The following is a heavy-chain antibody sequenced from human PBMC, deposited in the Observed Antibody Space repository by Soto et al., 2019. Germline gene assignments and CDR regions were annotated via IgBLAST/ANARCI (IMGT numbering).Heavy chain of an antibody. D-gene: IGHD1-1*01. CDR3: ARGRYGDY. CDR2: ISAHNGNT. CDR1: GYAFTTYG. Sequence: QVHLVQSGAEVKKPGDSVKVSCKGSGYAFTTYGITWVRQAPGQGLEWMGWISAHNGNTNYAQKLQGRVTVTRDTSTSTAYMELMSLRSDDTAVSYCARGRYGDYWGQGALVTVSS. J-gene: IGHJ4*02. V-gene: IGHV1-18*01.